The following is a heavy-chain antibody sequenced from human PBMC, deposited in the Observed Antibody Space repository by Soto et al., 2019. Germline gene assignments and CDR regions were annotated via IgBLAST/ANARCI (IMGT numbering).Heavy chain of an antibody. V-gene: IGHV3-66*01. J-gene: IGHJ4*02. Sequence: EVQLVESGGGLVQPGGSLRLSCAASGFTVSSYRMSWVRQAPGKGLEWVSVLYSAGSADFADSVKGRCTISRDNSKNTLYLQMSSLRADDTAVYYCARVPSSSYHYFDYWGQGTLVTVSS. CDR1: GFTVSSYR. D-gene: IGHD6-13*01. CDR2: LYSAGSA. CDR3: ARVPSSSYHYFDY.